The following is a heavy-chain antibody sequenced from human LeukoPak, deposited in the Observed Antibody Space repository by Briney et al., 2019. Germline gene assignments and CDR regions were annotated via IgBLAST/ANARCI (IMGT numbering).Heavy chain of an antibody. Sequence: SETLSLTCTVSGGSISSYYWSWIRQPPGKGLEWIGCIYYSGSTNYNPSLKSRVNISLDTSKNQFSLKLSSVTAADTAVYYCARGPTVTGDAFDIWGQGTIVTVSS. J-gene: IGHJ3*02. CDR1: GGSISSYY. CDR2: IYYSGST. D-gene: IGHD4-17*01. CDR3: ARGPTVTGDAFDI. V-gene: IGHV4-59*01.